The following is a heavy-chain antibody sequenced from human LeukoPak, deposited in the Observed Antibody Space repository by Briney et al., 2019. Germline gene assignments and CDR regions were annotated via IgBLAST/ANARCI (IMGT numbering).Heavy chain of an antibody. CDR2: IYYSGST. Sequence: SETLSLTCTVSGGSISSSSYYWGWIRQPPGKGLEWIGSIYYSGSTYYNPSLKSRVTISVDTSKNQFSLKLSSVTAADTAVYYCARVSFHSYSGYLTWGQGTLVTVSS. CDR3: ARVSFHSYSGYLT. V-gene: IGHV4-39*07. CDR1: GGSISSSSYY. D-gene: IGHD5-12*01. J-gene: IGHJ5*02.